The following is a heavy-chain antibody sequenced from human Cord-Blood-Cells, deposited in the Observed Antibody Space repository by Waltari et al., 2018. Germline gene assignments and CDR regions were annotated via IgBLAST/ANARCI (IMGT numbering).Heavy chain of an antibody. CDR3: ARDDY. Sequence: QVQLVEPGGAGVQRGWSLRLSCAATEITSSSYAMHWVRKAPVKGLEWVAVISYHGSNKYYADSVKGRFTISRDNSKNTLYLQMNSLRAEDTAVEYFARDDYLGQVTLVTVSS. V-gene: IGHV3-30-3*01. CDR1: EITSSSYA. J-gene: IGHJ4*02. CDR2: ISYHGSNK.